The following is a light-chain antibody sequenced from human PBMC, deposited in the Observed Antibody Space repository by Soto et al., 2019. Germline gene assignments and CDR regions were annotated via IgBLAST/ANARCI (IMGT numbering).Light chain of an antibody. J-gene: IGKJ2*01. V-gene: IGKV3-15*01. CDR3: QQYNNWPPYT. CDR2: GAS. CDR1: QSVSSN. Sequence: EIVMTQSPAALSVCPWERATLSCRASQSVSSNLAWYQQKPGQAPRLLIYGASTRATGIPARFSGSGSGTEFTLTISSLQSEDFAVYYCQQYNNWPPYTFGQGTKVDIK.